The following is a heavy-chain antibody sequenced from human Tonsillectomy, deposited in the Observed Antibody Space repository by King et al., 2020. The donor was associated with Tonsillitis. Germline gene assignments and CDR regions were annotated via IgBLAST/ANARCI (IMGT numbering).Heavy chain of an antibody. V-gene: IGHV4-59*08. CDR1: GGSISSYY. J-gene: IGHJ5*02. D-gene: IGHD4-17*01. CDR3: ARHSVTTLRRYNWFDP. CDR2: IYYSGST. Sequence: VQLQESGPGLVKPSETLSLTCTVSGGSISSYYWRWIRQPPGKGLEWIGYIYYSGSTNYNPSLKSRVTISVDTSKNQFSLKLSSVTAADTAVYYCARHSVTTLRRYNWFDPWGQGTLVTVSS.